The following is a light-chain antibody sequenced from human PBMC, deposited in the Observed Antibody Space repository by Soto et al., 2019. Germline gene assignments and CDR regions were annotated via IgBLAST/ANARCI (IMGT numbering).Light chain of an antibody. V-gene: IGKV1-27*01. CDR2: AAS. CDR1: QGISNY. J-gene: IGKJ3*01. CDR3: QRYNSAPRT. Sequence: DIQMTQSPSSLSASVGDRVSITCRASQGISNYLAWYQQKPGRVPKLLIYAASTLQSGVPSRFSGSGSGTDVTLTISSLQPGDVATYYCQRYNSAPRTFGPGTKVDIK.